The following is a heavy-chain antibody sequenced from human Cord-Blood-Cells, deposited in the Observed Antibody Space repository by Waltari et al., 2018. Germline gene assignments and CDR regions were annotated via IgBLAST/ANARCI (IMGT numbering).Heavy chain of an antibody. CDR2: ISYDGSNK. D-gene: IGHD6-6*01. CDR3: AKDGSGSSFDY. V-gene: IGHV3-30*18. Sequence: QVQLVESGGGVVQPGRSLRLSCAASGFTFSRYGIPWVRQAPSKGLEWVAVISYDGSNKYYADSVKGRFTISRDNSKNTLYLQMNSLRAEDTAVYYCAKDGSGSSFDYWGQGTLVTVSS. J-gene: IGHJ4*02. CDR1: GFTFSRYG.